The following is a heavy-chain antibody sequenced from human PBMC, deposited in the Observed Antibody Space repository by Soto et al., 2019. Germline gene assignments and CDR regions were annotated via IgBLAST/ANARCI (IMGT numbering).Heavy chain of an antibody. J-gene: IGHJ3*01. CDR2: IRSKTNSYAT. CDR1: GFTVSGST. D-gene: IGHD3-16*02. CDR3: SGHLGEFSVRGGFDF. Sequence: EVQLVESGGGLVQPGGSLKLSCAASGFTVSGSTVHWVRQASGKGLEWVGRIRSKTNSYATAYAASVKGRFTISRDDSKKTAYLQMKSSKTEETAVYYWSGHLGEFSVRGGFDFWGQGTMVTVSS. V-gene: IGHV3-73*01.